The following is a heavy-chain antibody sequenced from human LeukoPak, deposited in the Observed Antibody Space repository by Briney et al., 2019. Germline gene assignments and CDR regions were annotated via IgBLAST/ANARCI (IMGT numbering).Heavy chain of an antibody. V-gene: IGHV5-51*01. Sequence: GESLKISCEGSGYSFTSYWIGWVRQMPGKGLEWMGIIYPGDSDTRYSPSFQGQVTISADKSISTAYLQWSSLKASDTAMYYCARRYSVYDSSGYVDYWGQGTLVTVSS. CDR2: IYPGDSDT. CDR1: GYSFTSYW. J-gene: IGHJ4*02. D-gene: IGHD3-22*01. CDR3: ARRYSVYDSSGYVDY.